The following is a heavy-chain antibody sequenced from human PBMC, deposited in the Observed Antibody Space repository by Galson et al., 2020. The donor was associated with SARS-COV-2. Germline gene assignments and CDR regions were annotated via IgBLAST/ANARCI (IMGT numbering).Heavy chain of an antibody. Sequence: KTGGSRRLSCPASGYIFGSYAMHWVSPAPGNVLEWVAVISYVGSNKYYADSVKGRFTISRDKSKNKLYMQMNSLRAEDTAVYYCARPYSWSFFCSLGYWGQGTRVIISS. D-gene: IGHD1-26*01. CDR2: ISYVGSNK. CDR1: GYIFGSYA. CDR3: ARPYSWSFFCSLGY. V-gene: IGHV3-30-3*01. J-gene: IGHJ4*02.